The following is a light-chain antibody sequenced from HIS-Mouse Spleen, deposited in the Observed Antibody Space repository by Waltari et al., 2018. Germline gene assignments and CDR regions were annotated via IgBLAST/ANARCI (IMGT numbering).Light chain of an antibody. CDR3: QAWDSSYSV. V-gene: IGLV3-1*01. Sequence: SYELTQPPSVSVSPGQTASITCSGDKLVDKYACWYQQKPGQSPVLVIYQDSKRPSGIPDRFSGSNSGNTATLTISGTQAMDEADYYCQAWDSSYSVFGGGTKLTVL. J-gene: IGLJ2*01. CDR2: QDS. CDR1: KLVDKY.